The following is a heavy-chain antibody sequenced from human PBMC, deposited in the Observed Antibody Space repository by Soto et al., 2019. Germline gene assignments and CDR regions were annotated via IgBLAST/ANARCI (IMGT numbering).Heavy chain of an antibody. J-gene: IGHJ4*02. D-gene: IGHD4-17*01. Sequence: QVQLVESGGGVVQPGRSLRLSCAASGFTFSTYGMHWVRQAPGKGPEWVAVISYDGSNKYYAESVKGRFTISRDNSKNTLYLQMNSLRAEDTAMYYCAKDALYGDYAVDYWGQGTLVTVSS. CDR3: AKDALYGDYAVDY. CDR2: ISYDGSNK. CDR1: GFTFSTYG. V-gene: IGHV3-30*18.